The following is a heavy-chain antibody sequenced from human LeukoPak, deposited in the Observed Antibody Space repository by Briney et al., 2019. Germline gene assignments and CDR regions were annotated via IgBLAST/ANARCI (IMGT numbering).Heavy chain of an antibody. Sequence: GGSLRLSCAAAGFTFSSYAVSWVRQAPGKGLEWVSSSSGSGGRTYSADSVKGRWTSSRDNSKNTRYLEMNSLGAEDTALVYSSENRACTNDICHGDFDYWGQGTLVTVSS. CDR1: GFTFSSYA. V-gene: IGHV3-23*01. D-gene: IGHD2-8*01. CDR3: SENRACTNDICHGDFDY. J-gene: IGHJ4*02. CDR2: SSGSGGRT.